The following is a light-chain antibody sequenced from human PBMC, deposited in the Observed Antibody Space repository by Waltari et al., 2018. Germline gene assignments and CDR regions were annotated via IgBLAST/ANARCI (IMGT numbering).Light chain of an antibody. CDR1: SSTLGTNV. CDR2: RND. CDR3: AAWDDSLNGRWV. J-gene: IGLJ2*01. V-gene: IGLV1-44*01. Sequence: QSVLTQPPSESGTPGQRVTISCSGSSSTLGTNVVNWYQQVPGTTPKLLIYRNDQRPSGVPDRISGSKSGTSASLAISGLQSEDEAHYYCAAWDDSLNGRWVFGGGTKLTVL.